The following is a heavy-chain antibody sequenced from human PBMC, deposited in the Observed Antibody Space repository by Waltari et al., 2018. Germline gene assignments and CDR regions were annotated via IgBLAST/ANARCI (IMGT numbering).Heavy chain of an antibody. J-gene: IGHJ3*02. V-gene: IGHV4-61*09. Sequence: QVQLQESGPGLVKPSQTLSLTCTVSGGSISSGSYYWSWIRQPAGKGLEWIGYIYTSGSTNYNPSLKSRVTISVDTSKNQFSLKLSSVTAADTAVYYCARPLVATITEGAFDIWGQGTMVTVSS. D-gene: IGHD5-12*01. CDR1: GGSISSGSYY. CDR2: IYTSGST. CDR3: ARPLVATITEGAFDI.